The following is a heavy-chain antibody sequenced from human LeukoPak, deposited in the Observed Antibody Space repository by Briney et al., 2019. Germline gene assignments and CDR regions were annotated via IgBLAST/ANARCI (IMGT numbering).Heavy chain of an antibody. CDR1: GVTFSSYA. V-gene: IGHV3-23*01. CDR2: INPGGGST. D-gene: IGHD2-2*01. CDR3: TRHSDPYCSRANCYVDNFYGLDV. Sequence: GGSLRLSCAASGVTFSSYAMNWVRQGPGKGLEWVSAINPGGGSTYYADSVKGRFTISRDNSKNTLYLQMNSLRAEDTAVYYCTRHSDPYCSRANCYVDNFYGLDVWGQGTWVTVSS. J-gene: IGHJ6*02.